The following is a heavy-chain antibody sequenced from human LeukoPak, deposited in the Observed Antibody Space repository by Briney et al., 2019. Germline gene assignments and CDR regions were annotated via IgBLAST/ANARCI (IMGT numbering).Heavy chain of an antibody. CDR3: ARRYCGGDCYYDAFDI. J-gene: IGHJ3*02. V-gene: IGHV1-2*04. Sequence: GASVTVSCKASGYTFTGYYMHWVRQAPGQGLEWMGWINPNSGGTNYAQKFQGWVTMTRDTSISTAYMELSRLRSDDTAVYYCARRYCGGDCYYDAFDIWGHGTMVTVSS. CDR2: INPNSGGT. D-gene: IGHD2-21*02. CDR1: GYTFTGYY.